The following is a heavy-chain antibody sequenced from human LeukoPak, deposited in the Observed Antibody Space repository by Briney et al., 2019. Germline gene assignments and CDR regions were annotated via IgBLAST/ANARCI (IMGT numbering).Heavy chain of an antibody. J-gene: IGHJ3*02. CDR2: IVVGSGNT. D-gene: IGHD3-10*01. CDR1: GFTFTSSA. Sequence: SVKVSCKASGFTFTSSAVQWVRQARGQRLEWIGWIVVGSGNTNNAQKFQERVTITRDMSTSTAYMELSSLRSEDTAVYYCAADLYGSGQSMGAFDIWGQGTMVTVSS. V-gene: IGHV1-58*01. CDR3: AADLYGSGQSMGAFDI.